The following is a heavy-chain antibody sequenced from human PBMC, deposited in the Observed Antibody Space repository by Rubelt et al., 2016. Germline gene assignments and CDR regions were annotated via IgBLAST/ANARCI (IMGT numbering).Heavy chain of an antibody. V-gene: IGHV4-34*01. CDR1: AGSFSGYY. CDR3: ARDKAAAGAFDI. D-gene: IGHD6-13*01. CDR2: INHSGST. Sequence: QVQLQQWGAGLLKPSETLSLTCAVYAGSFSGYYWSWIRQPPGKGLEWIGEINHSGSTNYNPSRKSRVTISVDTSKNQFSLKLSSVTAADTAVYYCARDKAAAGAFDIWGQGTMVTVSS. J-gene: IGHJ3*02.